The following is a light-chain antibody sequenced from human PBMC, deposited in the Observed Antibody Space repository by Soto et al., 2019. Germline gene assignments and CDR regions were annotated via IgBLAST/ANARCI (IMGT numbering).Light chain of an antibody. CDR2: GAS. V-gene: IGKV3-20*01. CDR3: QQYGSSPMYT. J-gene: IGKJ2*01. Sequence: EIVLTQSPGTLSLSPGERATLSCRASQSVGSTYLAWYQQRPGQAPRLVIYGASSRATGIPDRFSGSGSGTDFTLTISRLEPEDFAVYYCQQYGSSPMYTFGQGTKLEIK. CDR1: QSVGSTY.